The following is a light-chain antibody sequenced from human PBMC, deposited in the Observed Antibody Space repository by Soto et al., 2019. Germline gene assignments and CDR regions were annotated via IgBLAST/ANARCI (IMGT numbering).Light chain of an antibody. CDR1: SSDFGDSRY. V-gene: IGLV2-14*01. Sequence: QSALTQPASVSGSPGQSITISCTGSSSDFGDSRYVSWYQQHPGKAPKLLIYEVNNRPSGVSHRFSGSKSGNTASLTISGLQAEDDADYYCSSYVSSTTLLLGGGTKLTVL. J-gene: IGLJ2*01. CDR2: EVN. CDR3: SSYVSSTTLL.